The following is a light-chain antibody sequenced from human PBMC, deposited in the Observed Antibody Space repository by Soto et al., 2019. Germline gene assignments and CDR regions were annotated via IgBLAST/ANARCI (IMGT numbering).Light chain of an antibody. V-gene: IGKV4-1*01. J-gene: IGKJ2*01. CDR2: WAS. CDR1: QSVLYSSNNKNY. CDR3: QQYYSTPQT. Sequence: DIVMTQSPDSLAVSLGERATINCKSSQSVLYSSNNKNYLAWYQQKPRQPPKLLIYWASTLESGVPDRFSGSGSGTDFTLTISSLQAEDVAVYYCQQYYSTPQTFGQGTKLEIK.